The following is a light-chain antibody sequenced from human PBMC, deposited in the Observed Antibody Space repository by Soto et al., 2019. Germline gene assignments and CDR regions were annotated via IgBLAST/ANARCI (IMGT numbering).Light chain of an antibody. Sequence: EVLLTHSPGALALSAGERATLSCRASPGLGNKNLAWYQQKPGQAPRLLIFDASSRATGIPDRFSGSGSGTDFSLTITRLEPADAEVYFCQQYGYSWTFGQGTKVDIK. V-gene: IGKV3-20*01. CDR2: DAS. J-gene: IGKJ1*01. CDR3: QQYGYSWT. CDR1: PGLGNKN.